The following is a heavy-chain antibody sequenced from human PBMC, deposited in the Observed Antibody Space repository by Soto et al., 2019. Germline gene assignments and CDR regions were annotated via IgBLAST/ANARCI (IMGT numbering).Heavy chain of an antibody. V-gene: IGHV1-18*04. CDR3: ARSTYYYDSSGQKVAYY. J-gene: IGHJ4*02. D-gene: IGHD3-22*01. Sequence: GASVKVSCKASGYTFTSYGISWVRQAPGQGLEWMGWISAYNGNTNYAQKLQGRVTMTTDTSTSTAYMELRSLRSDDTAVYYCARSTYYYDSSGQKVAYYWGQGTLVTVSS. CDR1: GYTFTSYG. CDR2: ISAYNGNT.